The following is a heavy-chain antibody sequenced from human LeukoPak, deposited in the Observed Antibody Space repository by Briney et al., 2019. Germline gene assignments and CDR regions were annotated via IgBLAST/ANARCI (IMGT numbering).Heavy chain of an antibody. CDR1: GLTFSSYA. D-gene: IGHD2-2*01. Sequence: GGSLRLSCAASGLTFSSYAMNWVRQAPGKGLEWVSAISGSVGSTYYADYVKGRFTISRDNSKNTLYLQMNTLRAEDTALYYCAKGLKPAMASRSNYFDYWGQGTLVTVSS. CDR3: AKGLKPAMASRSNYFDY. CDR2: ISGSVGST. V-gene: IGHV3-23*01. J-gene: IGHJ4*02.